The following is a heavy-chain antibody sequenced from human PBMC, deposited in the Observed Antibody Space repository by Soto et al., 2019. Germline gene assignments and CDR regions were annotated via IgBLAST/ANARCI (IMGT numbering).Heavy chain of an antibody. CDR3: ARAVGAPSGWLDP. V-gene: IGHV3-23*01. CDR2: ISASGGLK. D-gene: IGHD1-26*01. J-gene: IGHJ5*02. CDR1: GFTFTNYA. Sequence: EVQLSESGGDLRQPGGSLRLSCAASGFTFTNYAMTWVRQTPVKGLEWVSGISASGGLKYYADSVQGRFTVSRDNSKNILYLQMDNLRDEDTVLYYCARAVGAPSGWLDPWGQGTQVTVSS.